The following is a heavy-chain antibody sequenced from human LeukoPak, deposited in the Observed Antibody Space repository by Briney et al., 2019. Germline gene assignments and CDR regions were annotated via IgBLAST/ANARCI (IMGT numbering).Heavy chain of an antibody. Sequence: SETLSLTCAVYGGSFSGYYWSWIRQPPGKGLEWIGEINDSGSTNYNPSLKSRVTMSVDTSKNQFSLKLSSVTAADTAVYYCASRDYDDWFDPWGQGTLVTVSS. CDR1: GGSFSGYY. J-gene: IGHJ5*02. V-gene: IGHV4-34*01. CDR2: INDSGST. D-gene: IGHD4-17*01. CDR3: ASRDYDDWFDP.